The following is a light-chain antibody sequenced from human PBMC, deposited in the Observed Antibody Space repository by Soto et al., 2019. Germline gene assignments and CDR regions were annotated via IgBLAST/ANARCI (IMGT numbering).Light chain of an antibody. CDR2: DVI. Sequence: QSALTQPASMSDSPGQSITISCIGTSSDIGAFNHVSWHQQHPGKAPKLIIYDVIHRPSGVSSRFSGSKTGNTASLIISGLQAGDEADYYCSSYTSSSSYVFGSGTKLTVL. V-gene: IGLV2-14*03. CDR3: SSYTSSSSYV. J-gene: IGLJ1*01. CDR1: SSDIGAFNH.